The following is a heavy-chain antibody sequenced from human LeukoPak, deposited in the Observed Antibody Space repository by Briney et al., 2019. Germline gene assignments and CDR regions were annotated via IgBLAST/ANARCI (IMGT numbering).Heavy chain of an antibody. J-gene: IGHJ4*02. CDR2: IRYDGSNK. Sequence: GGSLRLSCAASGFTFTSYGMHWVRQAPGKGLEWVAFIRYDGSNKYYADSVKGRFIISRDNTLYLQMNSLRAEDTAVYYCAKDHCSSTSCFYFDYWGQGTLVTVSS. CDR3: AKDHCSSTSCFYFDY. CDR1: GFTFTSYG. V-gene: IGHV3-30*02. D-gene: IGHD2-2*01.